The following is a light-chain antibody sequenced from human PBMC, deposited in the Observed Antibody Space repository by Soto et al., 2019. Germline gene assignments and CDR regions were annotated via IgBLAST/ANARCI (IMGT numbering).Light chain of an antibody. CDR2: AAS. CDR1: QGISRY. V-gene: IGKV1-9*01. Sequence: IQLTQSPSFLSASVGDRVTITCRASQGISRYLAWYQQKPGKAPKLLIYAASTLQSGVPSRFSGSGSGTDFTLTISSLQAEDFATYYCQQLNSYPLTFGGGTKVEIK. J-gene: IGKJ4*01. CDR3: QQLNSYPLT.